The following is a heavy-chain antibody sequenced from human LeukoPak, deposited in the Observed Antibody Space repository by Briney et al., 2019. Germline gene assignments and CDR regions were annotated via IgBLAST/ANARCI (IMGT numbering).Heavy chain of an antibody. J-gene: IGHJ3*02. CDR1: GFTFSSYS. Sequence: GGSLRLSCAASGFTFSSYSMNWVRQAPGKGLEWVSSISSSSSYIYYADSVKGRFTISRDNAKNSLHLQMNSLRAEDTAVYYCGRRRGGSGMEAFDIWVQGTMVTVSS. CDR3: GRRRGGSGMEAFDI. D-gene: IGHD3-10*01. CDR2: ISSSSSYI. V-gene: IGHV3-21*01.